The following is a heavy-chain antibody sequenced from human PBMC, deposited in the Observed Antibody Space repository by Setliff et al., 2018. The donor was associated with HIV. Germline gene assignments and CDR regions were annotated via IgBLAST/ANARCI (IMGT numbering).Heavy chain of an antibody. CDR2: INHSGNT. Sequence: SETLSLTCAVSGGSFTGYYWSWIRQTPGKGLEWIAEINHSGNTDYNPSLQSRVSISIDMSKNKFSLNVNSVTAADTAVYYCARSNTSKSLDYWGQGTLVTVSS. J-gene: IGHJ4*02. V-gene: IGHV4-34*01. D-gene: IGHD7-27*01. CDR1: GGSFTGYY. CDR3: ARSNTSKSLDY.